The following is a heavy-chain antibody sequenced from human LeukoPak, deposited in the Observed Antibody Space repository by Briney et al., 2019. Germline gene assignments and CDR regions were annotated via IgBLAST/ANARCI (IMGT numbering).Heavy chain of an antibody. D-gene: IGHD3-3*01. CDR3: AKDLVTIFGVVIRNFDY. Sequence: GGSLRLSCAASGFTFSDYYMSWIRQAPGKGLEWVSYISSSGSTIYYADSVKGRFTISRDNAKNSLYLQMNSLRAEDTAVYYCAKDLVTIFGVVIRNFDYWGQGTLVTVSS. J-gene: IGHJ4*02. CDR2: ISSSGSTI. V-gene: IGHV3-11*01. CDR1: GFTFSDYY.